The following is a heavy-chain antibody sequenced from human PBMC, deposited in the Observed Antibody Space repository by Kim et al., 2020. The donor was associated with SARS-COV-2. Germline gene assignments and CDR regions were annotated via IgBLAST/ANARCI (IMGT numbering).Heavy chain of an antibody. D-gene: IGHD2-21*02. CDR3: ARDTQYCGGDCTNDAFDI. CDR1: GGTFSSYA. V-gene: IGHV1-69*13. Sequence: SVKVSCKASGGTFSSYAISWVRQAPGQGLEWMGGIIPIFGTANYAQKFQGRVTITADESTSTAYMELSSLRSEDTAVYYCARDTQYCGGDCTNDAFDIWGQGTMVTVST. CDR2: IIPIFGTA. J-gene: IGHJ3*02.